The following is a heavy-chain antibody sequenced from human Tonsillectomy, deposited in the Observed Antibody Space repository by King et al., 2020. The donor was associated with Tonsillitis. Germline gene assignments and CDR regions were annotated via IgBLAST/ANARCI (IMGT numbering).Heavy chain of an antibody. CDR1: GFFFTSDA. J-gene: IGHJ4*02. Sequence: QLVESGGGVVGPGKSLRLSCAVSGFFFTSDAIHWFRPAPGQGLEWVAVILHDSSDKYYADSGKGRFTVSRDNSKSTLYLQMNSLRAADTAVYYCAITYDSSGYYYNARDYWGQGTLVTVSS. CDR2: ILHDSSDK. D-gene: IGHD3-22*01. V-gene: IGHV3-30-3*01. CDR3: AITYDSSGYYYNARDY.